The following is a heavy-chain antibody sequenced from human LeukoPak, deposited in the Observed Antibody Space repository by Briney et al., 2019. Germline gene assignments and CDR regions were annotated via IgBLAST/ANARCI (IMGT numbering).Heavy chain of an antibody. D-gene: IGHD3-22*01. J-gene: IGHJ4*02. CDR3: ARGFEDSSGYYYFDY. CDR1: GYTFTSYA. V-gene: IGHV1-8*02. Sequence: GASVKVSCKASGYTFTSYAMNWVRQATGQGLEWMGWMNPNSGNTGYAQKFQGRVTMTRNTSISTAYMELSSLRSEDTAVYYCARGFEDSSGYYYFDYWGQGTLVTVSS. CDR2: MNPNSGNT.